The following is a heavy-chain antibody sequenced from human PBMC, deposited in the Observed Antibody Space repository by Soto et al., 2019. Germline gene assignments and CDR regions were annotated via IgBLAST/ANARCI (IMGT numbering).Heavy chain of an antibody. CDR2: IYWDDEK. V-gene: IGHV2-5*02. CDR1: GSSLTTCGVG. CDR3: VHLTRYAYFYSDN. J-gene: IGHJ4*02. D-gene: IGHD3-16*01. Sequence: ESGPTLVNPTQTLTLTCTFSGSSLTTCGVGVAWIRQPPGKALEWLALIYWDDEKRYSTSLKSRLTITKDTSKNQVVLKMSNMDPLDTATYYCVHLTRYAYFYSDNWGQGTPVTVSS.